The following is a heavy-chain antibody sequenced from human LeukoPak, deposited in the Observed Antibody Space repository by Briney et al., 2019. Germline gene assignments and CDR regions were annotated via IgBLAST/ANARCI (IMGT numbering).Heavy chain of an antibody. D-gene: IGHD2-15*01. Sequence: GGSLRLSCAASGFTFSNYGMHWVRQAPGKGLEWVAVISYDGTNKYYADSVKGRFTISRDNSKNTLYLQMNSLRAEDTAVYYCARDDPRLLCYFHYWGQGTLVTVSS. V-gene: IGHV3-30*03. CDR3: ARDDPRLLCYFHY. CDR1: GFTFSNYG. CDR2: ISYDGTNK. J-gene: IGHJ4*02.